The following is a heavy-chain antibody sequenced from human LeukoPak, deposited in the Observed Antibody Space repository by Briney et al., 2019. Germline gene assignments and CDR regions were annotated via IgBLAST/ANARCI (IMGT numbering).Heavy chain of an antibody. CDR3: VRDFAEYCSSTSCYSQGRYDAFDI. CDR1: GFTFSSYA. V-gene: IGHV3-64D*06. J-gene: IGHJ3*02. CDR2: ISSNGCST. D-gene: IGHD2-2*01. Sequence: GGSLRLSCSASGFTFSSYAMHWVRQAPGKGLEYVSAISSNGCSTYYADSVKGRFTISRDNSKNTLYLQMSSLRAEDTAVYYCVRDFAEYCSSTSCYSQGRYDAFDIWGQGTMVTVSS.